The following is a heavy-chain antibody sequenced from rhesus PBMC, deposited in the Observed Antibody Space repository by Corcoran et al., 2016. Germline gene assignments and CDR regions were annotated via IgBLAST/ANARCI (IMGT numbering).Heavy chain of an antibody. CDR3: AAQYVSFDY. V-gene: IGHV4S10*01. CDR1: GGSISDSYR. Sequence: QVQLQESGPGVVKPSETLSLTCAVSGGSISDSYRWSWIRQPPGKGLEWIGYIYGSSTSNNYKPSLKSRVTSSKDRSKNQFSLKMSAGTAADTAVYYCAAQYVSFDYWGQGVLVTGSS. CDR2: IYGSSTSN. D-gene: IGHD4-23*01. J-gene: IGHJ4*01.